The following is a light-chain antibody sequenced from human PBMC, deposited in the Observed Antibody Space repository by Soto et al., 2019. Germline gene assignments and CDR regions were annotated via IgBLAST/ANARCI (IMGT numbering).Light chain of an antibody. CDR2: NNN. J-gene: IGLJ1*01. CDR3: QSYDSSLSGYV. Sequence: QSVLTQPPSVSGAPGQRVTISCTGSSSSIGAGYDVHWYQQLPGTAPKLLIYNNNNRPSGVPDRFSGSKSGTSASLAITGLQAEDEADYYCQSYDSSLSGYVFGTGTKVPVL. V-gene: IGLV1-40*01. CDR1: SSSIGAGYD.